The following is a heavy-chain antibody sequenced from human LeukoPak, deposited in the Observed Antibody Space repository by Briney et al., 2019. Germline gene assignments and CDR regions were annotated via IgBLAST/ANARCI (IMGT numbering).Heavy chain of an antibody. CDR1: GFTFSDYS. CDR3: ARKGNAFDV. J-gene: IGHJ3*01. V-gene: IGHV3-11*01. CDR2: ITSGGGSI. Sequence: GGSVRLSCTASGFTFSDYSLSWIRQSPGKGLEWISYITSGGGSIFYADFVEGRFTISRDNAENSLYLQLNSLRDEDTAVYYCARKGNAFDVWGQGTMVTVSS.